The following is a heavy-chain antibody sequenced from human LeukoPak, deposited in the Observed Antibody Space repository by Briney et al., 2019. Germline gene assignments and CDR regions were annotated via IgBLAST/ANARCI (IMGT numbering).Heavy chain of an antibody. CDR3: TREERGYIPAF. V-gene: IGHV3-30*01. D-gene: IGHD3-16*02. CDR1: GFTFSDYA. CDR2: VSYDGSWD. J-gene: IGHJ4*02. Sequence: GRSLRLSCAASGFTFSDYAMHWVRQTPGKGLEWVAFVSYDGSWDSHSDSVKGRFTISRDDSKNTLYLQMTRLRAEDTAVYYCTREERGYIPAFWGQGTLVTVSS.